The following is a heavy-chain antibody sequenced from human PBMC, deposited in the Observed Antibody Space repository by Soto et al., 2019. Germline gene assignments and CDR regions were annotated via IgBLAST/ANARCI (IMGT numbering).Heavy chain of an antibody. D-gene: IGHD3-16*01. Sequence: EVQLVESGGGLVQPGESLRLSCAASGFTFSSYWMHWVRQAPGKGLVWVSRINSDGSSTSYAGSVKGRFTISRDNAKNTLYLQLHSLRAADTAVYYCVRTSLGVDADTREDYWGQGTLVTVSS. CDR2: INSDGSST. V-gene: IGHV3-74*01. CDR1: GFTFSSYW. CDR3: VRTSLGVDADTREDY. J-gene: IGHJ4*02.